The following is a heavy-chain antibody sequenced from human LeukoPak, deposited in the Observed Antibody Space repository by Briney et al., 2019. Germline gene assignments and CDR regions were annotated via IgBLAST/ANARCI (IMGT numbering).Heavy chain of an antibody. CDR1: GYTFTGYY. V-gene: IGHV1-2*02. J-gene: IGHJ3*02. Sequence: GASVKVSCKASGYTFTGYYMHWVRQAPGQGLEWMGWINPNSGGTNYAQKFQGRVTMTRDTSISTAYMELSRLRSDDTAVYYCGSSSWCFHNGNDAFDIWGQGTMVTVSS. CDR3: GSSSWCFHNGNDAFDI. CDR2: INPNSGGT. D-gene: IGHD6-13*01.